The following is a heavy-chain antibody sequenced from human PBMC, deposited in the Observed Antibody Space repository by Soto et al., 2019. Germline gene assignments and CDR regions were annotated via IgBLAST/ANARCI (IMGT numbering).Heavy chain of an antibody. CDR3: ARPVYQGYYYYMDV. CDR1: GGSISSSSYY. D-gene: IGHD2-2*01. V-gene: IGHV4-39*01. CDR2: IYYSGST. Sequence: SETLSLTCTVSGGSISSSSYYWGWIRQPPGKGLEWIGSIYYSGSTYYNPSLKSRVTISVDTSKNQFSLKLSSVTAADTAVYYCARPVYQGYYYYMDVWGKGTTVTVSS. J-gene: IGHJ6*03.